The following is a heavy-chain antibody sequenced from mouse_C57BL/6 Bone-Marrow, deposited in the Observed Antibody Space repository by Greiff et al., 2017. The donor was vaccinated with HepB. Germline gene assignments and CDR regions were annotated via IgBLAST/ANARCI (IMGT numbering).Heavy chain of an antibody. CDR1: GYAFSSYW. CDR2: IYPGDGDT. D-gene: IGHD4-1*01. Sequence: QVQLQQSGAELVKPGASVKISCKASGYAFSSYWMNWVKQRPGKGLEWIGQIYPGDGDTNYNGKFKGKATLTVDKSSSTAYMQLSSLTSEDSGVYYCARCGLGGGYFDVWGTGTTVTVSS. V-gene: IGHV1-80*01. CDR3: ARCGLGGGYFDV. J-gene: IGHJ1*03.